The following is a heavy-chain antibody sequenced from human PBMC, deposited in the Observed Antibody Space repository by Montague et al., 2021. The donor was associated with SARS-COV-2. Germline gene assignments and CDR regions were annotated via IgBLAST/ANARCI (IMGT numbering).Heavy chain of an antibody. CDR2: FYPGDSDV. CDR1: GYNFSKCW. D-gene: IGHD2-8*02. CDR3: ATHMALETTGTWGSFDI. Sequence: QSGAEVKKPGESLKISCKGSGYNFSKCWIGWVRQVPGKGLEWVGIFYPGDSDVRYRPSFQGRVTISADKSTNTAYLQWSSLKASDTAMYYCATHMALETTGTWGSFDIWGQGTMVTVSS. J-gene: IGHJ3*02. V-gene: IGHV5-51*01.